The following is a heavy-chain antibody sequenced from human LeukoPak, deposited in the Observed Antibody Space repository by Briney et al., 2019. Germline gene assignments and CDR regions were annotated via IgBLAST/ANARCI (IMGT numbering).Heavy chain of an antibody. CDR2: ISSSSNYM. V-gene: IGHV3-21*01. J-gene: IGHJ4*02. CDR1: GFTFSSYS. CDR3: ARGDNSGWYFYYFDY. Sequence: PGGSLRLSCAASGFTFSSYSMNWVRQAPGKGLEWVSSISSSSNYMYSTDSMKGRFTISRDNAKNSLYLQMNSLRAEDTAVYYCARGDNSGWYFYYFDYWGQGTLVTVSS. D-gene: IGHD6-19*01.